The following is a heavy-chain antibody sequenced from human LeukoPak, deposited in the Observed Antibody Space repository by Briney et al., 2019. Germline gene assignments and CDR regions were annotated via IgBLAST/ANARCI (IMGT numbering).Heavy chain of an antibody. CDR3: AREGVAAVADAFDI. CDR2: ISSGSSYT. CDR1: GFTFSDYY. D-gene: IGHD6-19*01. V-gene: IGHV3-11*06. Sequence: GGSLRLSCAASGFTFSDYYMSWIRQAPGKGLEWVSYISSGSSYTNYADSVKGRFTISRDNAKNSLYLQMNSLRAEDTAVYYCAREGVAAVADAFDIWGQGTMVTVSS. J-gene: IGHJ3*02.